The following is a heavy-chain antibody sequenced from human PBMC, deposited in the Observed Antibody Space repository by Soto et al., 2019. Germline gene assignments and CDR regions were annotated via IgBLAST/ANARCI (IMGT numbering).Heavy chain of an antibody. D-gene: IGHD5-18*01. Sequence: QITLKESGPALVKPTQTLTLTCTFSGFSLTTYGVGVGWIRQPPGKALEWLALIFWNDDERYSPSLKSRLTITKDTSKNQVVFTMTNMDPVDTATHFCVHTGYSYDPFAYWGRGTLVTVSS. J-gene: IGHJ4*02. CDR3: VHTGYSYDPFAY. V-gene: IGHV2-5*01. CDR1: GFSLTTYGVG. CDR2: IFWNDDE.